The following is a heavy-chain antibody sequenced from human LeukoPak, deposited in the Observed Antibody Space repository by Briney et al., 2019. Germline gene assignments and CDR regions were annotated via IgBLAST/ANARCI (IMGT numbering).Heavy chain of an antibody. J-gene: IGHJ4*02. Sequence: SETLSLTCTVSGGSISSSSYYWGWIRQPPGKGLEWIGSIYYSGSTYYNPSLKSRVTISVDTSKNQFSLKLSSVTAADTAVYYCARVTMVRGVIFDYWAREPWSPSPQ. V-gene: IGHV4-39*07. CDR1: GGSISSSSYY. CDR2: IYYSGST. D-gene: IGHD3-10*01. CDR3: ARVTMVRGVIFDY.